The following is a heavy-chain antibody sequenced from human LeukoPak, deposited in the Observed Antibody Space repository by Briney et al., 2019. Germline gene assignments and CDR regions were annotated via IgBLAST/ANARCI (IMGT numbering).Heavy chain of an antibody. CDR2: INPTTGGT. D-gene: IGHD1-26*01. Sequence: GASVKVSCKASGYTFTVYYIHWARQAPGQGLEWMSWINPTTGGTNYAQKFQGRVTMTRDTSISTAYLELSRLTFHDAAVYYCARGLGGELPPFDYWGQGTLVTVSS. V-gene: IGHV1-2*02. CDR1: GYTFTVYY. CDR3: ARGLGGELPPFDY. J-gene: IGHJ4*02.